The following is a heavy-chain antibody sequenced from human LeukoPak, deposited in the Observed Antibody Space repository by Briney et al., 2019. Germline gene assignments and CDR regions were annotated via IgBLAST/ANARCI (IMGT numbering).Heavy chain of an antibody. V-gene: IGHV3-23*01. CDR3: AKDYYYDSSGYYYVLEAFDY. D-gene: IGHD3-22*01. J-gene: IGHJ4*02. CDR1: GFSFSTYS. CDR2: ISDTGATT. Sequence: GGSLRLSCAASGFSFSTYSMSWVRQAPGKGLEWVSVISDTGATTFYADSVKGRFTISRDNSKNTLYLQMNSLRAEDTAVYYCAKDYYYDSSGYYYVLEAFDYWGQGTLVTVSS.